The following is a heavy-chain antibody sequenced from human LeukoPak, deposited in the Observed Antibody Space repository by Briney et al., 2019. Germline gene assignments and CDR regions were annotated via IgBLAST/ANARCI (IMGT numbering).Heavy chain of an antibody. CDR2: IRYDGSNK. CDR3: AKVLYSSSWYDTFDY. D-gene: IGHD6-13*01. Sequence: GGSLRLSCAASGFTFSNYGMHWVRQAPGKGLEWVAFIRYDGSNKYYADSVKGRFTISRDNSKNTLYLQMNSLRAEDTAVYYCAKVLYSSSWYDTFDYWGQGTLVTVSS. CDR1: GFTFSNYG. J-gene: IGHJ4*02. V-gene: IGHV3-30*02.